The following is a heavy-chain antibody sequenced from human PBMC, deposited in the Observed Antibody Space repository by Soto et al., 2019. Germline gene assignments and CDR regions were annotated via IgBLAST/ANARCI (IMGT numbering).Heavy chain of an antibody. CDR1: GFSLSSTGVG. V-gene: IGHV2-5*02. D-gene: IGHD2-21*01. CDR3: AHKLIIAMDFDE. J-gene: IGHJ1*01. CDR2: ISWVGAT. Sequence: QLTLKESGPTLVKPTQTLTLTCTFSGFSLSSTGVGAGWIRQPPGKALEWLALISWVGATRYSPSLKSRLTVAKGTPKDQVVLKISHMDPVDTATYYGAHKLIIAMDFDEWGQGALVTVSS.